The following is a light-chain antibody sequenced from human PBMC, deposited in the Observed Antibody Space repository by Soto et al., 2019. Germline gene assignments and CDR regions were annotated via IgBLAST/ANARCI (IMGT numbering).Light chain of an antibody. CDR1: QSVSSY. J-gene: IGKJ4*01. CDR2: DAS. CDR3: QQRSNWPLA. V-gene: IGKV3-11*01. Sequence: EIVLTQSPATLSLARGERATLSCRASQSVSSYLAWYQQKPGQAPRLLIYDASNRAPGIPARFSGSGSGTDFTLTISSLEPEDFAVYYCQQRSNWPLAFGGGTKVEIK.